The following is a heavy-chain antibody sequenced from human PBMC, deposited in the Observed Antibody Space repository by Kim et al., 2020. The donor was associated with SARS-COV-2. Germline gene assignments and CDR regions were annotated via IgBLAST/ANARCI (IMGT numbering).Heavy chain of an antibody. CDR1: GFTFSSYS. CDR2: ISSSSSYI. V-gene: IGHV3-21*01. Sequence: GGSLRLSCAASGFTFSSYSMNWVRQAPGKGLEWVSSISSSSSYIYYADSVKGRFTIPRDNAKNSLYLQMNSLRAEDTAVYYCARDLRRDGYNLFDYWGQGTLVTVSS. CDR3: ARDLRRDGYNLFDY. J-gene: IGHJ4*02. D-gene: IGHD5-12*01.